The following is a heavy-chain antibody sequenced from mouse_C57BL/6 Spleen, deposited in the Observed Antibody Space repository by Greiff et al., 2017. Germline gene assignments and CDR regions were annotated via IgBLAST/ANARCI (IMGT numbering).Heavy chain of an antibody. CDR3: ARKFDYYGSRGDWLAY. Sequence: VKLQESGAELMKPGASVKLSCKATGYTFTGYWIEWVKQRPGHGLEWIGEILPGSGSTNYNEKFKGKATFTADTSSNTAYMQLSSLTTEDSAIYYCARKFDYYGSRGDWLAYWGQGTLVTVSA. V-gene: IGHV1-9*01. CDR2: ILPGSGST. J-gene: IGHJ3*01. CDR1: GYTFTGYW. D-gene: IGHD1-1*01.